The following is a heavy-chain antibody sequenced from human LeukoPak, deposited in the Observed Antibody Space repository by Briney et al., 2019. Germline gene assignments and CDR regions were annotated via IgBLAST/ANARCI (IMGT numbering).Heavy chain of an antibody. CDR2: SHYSGST. D-gene: IGHD3-10*01. Sequence: PSETLSLTCSVSGGSISTYYWTWIRQTPGQGLEWIGYSHYSGSTNYNPSLKSRVTISVDTSKNQFSLKLSSVTAADTAVYYCARGYYGSGSHCCHMDVWGKGTTITVS. J-gene: IGHJ6*03. V-gene: IGHV4-59*12. CDR3: ARGYYGSGSHCCHMDV. CDR1: GGSISTYY.